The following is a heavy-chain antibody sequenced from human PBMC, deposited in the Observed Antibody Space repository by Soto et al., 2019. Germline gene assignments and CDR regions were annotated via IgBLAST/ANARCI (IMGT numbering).Heavy chain of an antibody. J-gene: IGHJ5*02. CDR3: ARLRIATNNYKWFDP. D-gene: IGHD2-21*01. Sequence: SETLSLTCSVSGAALNSGNYYWSWIRQVPGKGLEWIGHINVTGAVDYNPSLRDRITISQDTSERQFSLNLRLVTAADTAVYYCARLRIATNNYKWFDPWGQGTLVTVPS. V-gene: IGHV4-31*03. CDR1: GAALNSGNYY. CDR2: INVTGAV.